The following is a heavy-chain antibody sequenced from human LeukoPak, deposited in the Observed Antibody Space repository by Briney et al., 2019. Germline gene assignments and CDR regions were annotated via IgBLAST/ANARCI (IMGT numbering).Heavy chain of an antibody. Sequence: SVEVSCKASGGTFSSYAISWVRQAPGQGLEWMGGIIPIFGTANYAQKFQGRVTITTDESTSTAYMELSSLRSEDTAVYYCASIAAAVKDWFDPWGQGTLVTVSS. D-gene: IGHD6-13*01. V-gene: IGHV1-69*05. CDR3: ASIAAAVKDWFDP. CDR1: GGTFSSYA. J-gene: IGHJ5*02. CDR2: IIPIFGTA.